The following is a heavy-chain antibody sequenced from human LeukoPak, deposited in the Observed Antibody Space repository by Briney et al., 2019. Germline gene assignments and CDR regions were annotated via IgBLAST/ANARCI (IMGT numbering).Heavy chain of an antibody. CDR3: ARRRGYYGSGSYYKGYMDV. D-gene: IGHD3-10*01. V-gene: IGHV3-48*03. CDR2: ITESGDRV. CDR1: GFTFGNYE. Sequence: PAGSLRLSRAASGFTFGNYEMNWVRQPPGKGLEWISYITESGDRVFYSDSVKGRFTISRDNAKNSLYLQMNSLRAEDTAVYYCARRRGYYGSGSYYKGYMDVWGKGTTVTVSS. J-gene: IGHJ6*03.